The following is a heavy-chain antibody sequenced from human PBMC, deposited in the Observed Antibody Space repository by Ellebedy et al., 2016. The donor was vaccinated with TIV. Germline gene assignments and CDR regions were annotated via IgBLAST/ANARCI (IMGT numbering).Heavy chain of an antibody. Sequence: AASVKVSCKASGYTFTSYYMTWVRHAPGQGLYWMGLINPRGGYTRYAEKFQGRVTMTRDTSTSTVYMELSSLSPEDTAVYYCARDRDAFMASYYYYGLDVWGQGTTVTVSS. J-gene: IGHJ6*02. CDR3: ARDRDAFMASYYYYGLDV. CDR2: INPRGGYT. V-gene: IGHV1-46*01. D-gene: IGHD3-3*02. CDR1: GYTFTSYY.